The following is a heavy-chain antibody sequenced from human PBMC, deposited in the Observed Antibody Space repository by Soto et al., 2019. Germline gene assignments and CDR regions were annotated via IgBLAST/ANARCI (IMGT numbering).Heavy chain of an antibody. CDR3: ARVYWEAAADPRAEFHFDY. J-gene: IGHJ4*02. CDR2: ISYDGSNK. Sequence: QVQLVESGGGVVQPGRSLRLSCADSGFTFSSYAMHWVRQAPGKGLEWVAVISYDGSNKYYADSVKGRFTISRDNSKNTLYLQMNSLRAEDTAVYYCARVYWEAAADPRAEFHFDYWGQGTLVTVSS. CDR1: GFTFSSYA. V-gene: IGHV3-30-3*01. D-gene: IGHD6-13*01.